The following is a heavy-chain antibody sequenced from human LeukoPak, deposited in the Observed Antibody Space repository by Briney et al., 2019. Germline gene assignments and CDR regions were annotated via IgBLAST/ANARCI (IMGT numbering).Heavy chain of an antibody. J-gene: IGHJ4*02. V-gene: IGHV1-18*01. CDR1: GYTFTRYG. D-gene: IGHD2-15*01. Sequence: ASVKVSCKASGYTFTRYGISWVRQGLGQGLEWMGWISAYNDNTNYAQKLQGRVTMTTDTSTSTAYMELRSLRSDDTAVYYCARLTAGVVVAAHHVVEAKLYHYFDYWGQGTLVTVSS. CDR3: ARLTAGVVVAAHHVVEAKLYHYFDY. CDR2: ISAYNDNT.